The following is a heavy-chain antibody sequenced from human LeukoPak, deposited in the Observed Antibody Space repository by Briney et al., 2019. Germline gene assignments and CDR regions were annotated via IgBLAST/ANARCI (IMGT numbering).Heavy chain of an antibody. CDR3: ARGLDYYGSGSSIDY. CDR1: GGTFSSYA. CDR2: MNPNSGNT. V-gene: IGHV1-8*02. Sequence: GSSVKVSCKASGGTFSSYAINWVRQATGQGLEWMGWMNPNSGNTGYAQKFQGRVTMTRNTSISTAYMELSSLRSEDTAVYYCARGLDYYGSGSSIDYWGQGTLVTVSS. D-gene: IGHD3-10*01. J-gene: IGHJ4*02.